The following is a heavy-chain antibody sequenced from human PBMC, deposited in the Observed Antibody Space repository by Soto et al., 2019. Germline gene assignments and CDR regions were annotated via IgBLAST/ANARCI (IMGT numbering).Heavy chain of an antibody. V-gene: IGHV1-18*01. Sequence: QVQLVQSGAEVKKPGASVTVSCTASGYTFTSYGITWVRQAPGQGLEWMGWISANNGNTNYVQKSRGSATMTTDTSTSTAYMELRSLISVDTAVYACARDHEFPDYWGQGTLVTVSS. CDR2: ISANNGNT. CDR3: ARDHEFPDY. J-gene: IGHJ4*02. CDR1: GYTFTSYG.